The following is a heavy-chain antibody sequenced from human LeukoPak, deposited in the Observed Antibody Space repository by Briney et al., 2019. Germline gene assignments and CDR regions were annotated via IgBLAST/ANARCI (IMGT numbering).Heavy chain of an antibody. CDR3: AREVAARRLGSWFDP. Sequence: GSLRLSCAASGFTFSSYWMSWVRQAPGKGLEWVANIKQDGSEKYYVDSVKGRFTISRDNAKNSLYLQMNSLRAEDTAVYYCAREVAARRLGSWFDPWGQGTLVTVSS. CDR2: IKQDGSEK. CDR1: GFTFSSYW. D-gene: IGHD6-6*01. V-gene: IGHV3-7*01. J-gene: IGHJ5*02.